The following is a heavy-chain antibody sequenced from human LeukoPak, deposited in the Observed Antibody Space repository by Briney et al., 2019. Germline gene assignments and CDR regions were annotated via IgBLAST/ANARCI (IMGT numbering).Heavy chain of an antibody. D-gene: IGHD5-18*01. Sequence: GGSLRLSCAASGFTFSTSGMHWVRQAPGKGLEWVAVMSSGGNKEYYADSVRDRFTISRDNSNNTLSLQMNSLRAEDAAVYYCAKGLRGYYYFDYWGQGTLVTVSS. CDR3: AKGLRGYYYFDY. CDR2: MSSGGNKE. V-gene: IGHV3-30*18. J-gene: IGHJ4*02. CDR1: GFTFSTSG.